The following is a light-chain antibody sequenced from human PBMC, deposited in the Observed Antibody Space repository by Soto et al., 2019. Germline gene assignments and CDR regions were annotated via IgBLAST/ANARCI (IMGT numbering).Light chain of an antibody. CDR3: QQRSNLPPYT. Sequence: EIVLTQSPATLSLSPGERATLSCRASQSVSSYLAWYQQKPGQAPRLLIYDASNRATGIPARFSGSGSATDFTLSISSLEPEDFAVYYCQQRSNLPPYTFGQGTKLEIK. CDR2: DAS. V-gene: IGKV3-11*01. CDR1: QSVSSY. J-gene: IGKJ2*01.